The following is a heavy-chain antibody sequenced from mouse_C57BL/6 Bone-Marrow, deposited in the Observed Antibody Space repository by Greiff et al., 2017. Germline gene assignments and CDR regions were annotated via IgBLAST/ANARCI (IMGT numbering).Heavy chain of an antibody. CDR3: AKRYGSSLLAMDY. J-gene: IGHJ4*01. CDR2: IWRGGST. Sequence: QVQLQQSGPGLVQPSQSLSITCTVSGFSLTSYGVHWVRQSPGKGLEWLGVIWRGGSTDYNAAFMSRLSITKDNSKSQDFFKMNSLQADDTAIYYCAKRYGSSLLAMDYWGQGTSVTVSS. V-gene: IGHV2-5*01. D-gene: IGHD1-1*01. CDR1: GFSLTSYG.